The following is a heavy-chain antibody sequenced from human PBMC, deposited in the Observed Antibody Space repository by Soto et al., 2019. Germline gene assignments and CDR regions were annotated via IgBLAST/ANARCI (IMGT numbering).Heavy chain of an antibody. CDR1: GDNVSSNRAA. CDR3: ARGNWNHPLRGLEY. CDR2: TYYRSKWYN. D-gene: IGHD1-1*01. Sequence: SRTLSLTCAISGDNVSSNRAAWNLIRQSPSRGLEWLGRTYYRSKWYNDYAVSVKSRITINPDKSKKQFSLQLNSVTPEDTAVYYCARGNWNHPLRGLEYWGEGPFFTVSS. J-gene: IGHJ4*02. V-gene: IGHV6-1*01.